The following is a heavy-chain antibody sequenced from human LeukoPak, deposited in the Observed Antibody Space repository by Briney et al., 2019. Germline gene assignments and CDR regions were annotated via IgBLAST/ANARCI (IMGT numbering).Heavy chain of an antibody. CDR3: ASPSGYYYNDAFDI. Sequence: GGSLRLSCAASGFTFSSYWMSWVRQAPGKGLEWVANIKQDGSEKYYADSVKGRFTISRDNAKNSLYLQMNSLRAEDTAVYYCASPSGYYYNDAFDIWGQGTMVTVSS. J-gene: IGHJ3*02. CDR2: IKQDGSEK. D-gene: IGHD3-22*01. V-gene: IGHV3-7*01. CDR1: GFTFSSYW.